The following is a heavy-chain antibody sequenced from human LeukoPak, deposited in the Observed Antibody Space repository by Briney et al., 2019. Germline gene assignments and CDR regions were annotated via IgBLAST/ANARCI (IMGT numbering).Heavy chain of an antibody. CDR2: INAGNGNT. CDR1: GYTCTSYA. CDR3: ARQDIVATYFDY. J-gene: IGHJ4*02. V-gene: IGHV1-3*01. D-gene: IGHD5-12*01. Sequence: ASVKVSCKASGYTCTSYAMHWVRQATGQRLEWMGWINAGNGNTKYSQKFQGRVTITRDTSAGTAYMELSSLRSEDTAVYYCARQDIVATYFDYWGQGTLVTVSS.